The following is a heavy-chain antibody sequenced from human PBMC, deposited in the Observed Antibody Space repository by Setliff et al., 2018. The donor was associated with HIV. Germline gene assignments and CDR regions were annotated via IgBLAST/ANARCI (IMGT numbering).Heavy chain of an antibody. Sequence: ASVKVSCKASGYTFTSYYMHWVRQAPGQGLEWMGIINPSGGSTSYAQKFQGRVTMTRDTSTSTVYMELSSLRSEDTAVYYCARDLPSLVGAIHDAFDIWGQGTMVTVS. D-gene: IGHD1-26*01. J-gene: IGHJ3*02. V-gene: IGHV1-46*01. CDR3: ARDLPSLVGAIHDAFDI. CDR1: GYTFTSYY. CDR2: INPSGGST.